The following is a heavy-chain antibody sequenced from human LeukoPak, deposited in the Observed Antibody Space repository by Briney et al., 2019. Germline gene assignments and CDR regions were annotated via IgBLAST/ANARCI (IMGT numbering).Heavy chain of an antibody. CDR1: GFTFSDYW. J-gene: IGHJ3*02. CDR3: ARGPFVLIAAAANDAFDI. D-gene: IGHD6-13*01. V-gene: IGHV3-7*01. Sequence: GGSLRLSCAASGFTFSDYWMTWVRQAPGKGLEWVAHIKQGGSERYYGDSVKGRFTVSRDNANNSLYLDMDSLRAEDTAIYYCARGPFVLIAAAANDAFDIWGQGTMVTVSS. CDR2: IKQGGSER.